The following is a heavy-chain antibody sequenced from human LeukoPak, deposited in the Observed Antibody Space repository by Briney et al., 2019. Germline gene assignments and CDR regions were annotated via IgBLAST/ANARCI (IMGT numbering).Heavy chain of an antibody. D-gene: IGHD3-22*01. V-gene: IGHV1-46*01. Sequence: ASVKVSCKASGYTFTSYYMHWVRQAPGQGLEWMGIINPSGGSTSYAQKFQGRVTMTRDTSTSTVYMELSSLRSEDTAVYYCAGEGGVVVVPNSSEDAFDIWGQGTMVTVSS. CDR3: AGEGGVVVVPNSSEDAFDI. CDR2: INPSGGST. J-gene: IGHJ3*02. CDR1: GYTFTSYY.